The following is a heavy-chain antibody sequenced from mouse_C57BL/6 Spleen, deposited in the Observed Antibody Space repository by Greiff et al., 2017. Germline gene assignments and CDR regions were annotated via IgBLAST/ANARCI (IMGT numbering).Heavy chain of an antibody. J-gene: IGHJ4*01. CDR3: ASPRYFYYAMDY. CDR2: IYPGDGDT. Sequence: VKLQQSGPELVKPGASVKISCKASGYAFSSSWMNWVKQRPGKGLEWIGRIYPGDGDTNYNGKFKGKATLTADKSSSTAYMQLSSLTSEDSAVYFCASPRYFYYAMDYWGQGTSVTVSS. V-gene: IGHV1-82*01. CDR1: GYAFSSSW. D-gene: IGHD1-1*01.